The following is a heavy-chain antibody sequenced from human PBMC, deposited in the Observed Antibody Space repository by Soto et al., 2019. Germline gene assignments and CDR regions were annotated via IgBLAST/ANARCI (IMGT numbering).Heavy chain of an antibody. D-gene: IGHD4-4*01. CDR3: AVGDYRGWTALRY. CDR1: GFTFSSYA. Sequence: GGSLRLSCAASGFTFSSYAMSWVRQAPGKGLEWVSAISGSGGSTYYADSVKGRFTISRDNSKNTLYLQMNSLRAEDTAVYYCAVGDYRGWTALRYWGQGTLVTVSS. CDR2: ISGSGGST. J-gene: IGHJ4*02. V-gene: IGHV3-23*01.